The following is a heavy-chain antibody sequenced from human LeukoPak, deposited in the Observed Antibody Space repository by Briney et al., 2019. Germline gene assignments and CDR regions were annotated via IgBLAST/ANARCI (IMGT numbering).Heavy chain of an antibody. D-gene: IGHD1-26*01. V-gene: IGHV1-46*01. Sequence: GASVKVSCEASGYTFTINYMLWVGQAPGQGLEWMGIINPSVGSTTYAQKFQGRVTMTRDTPTSTVDLELSSLSSEDTAVYYCARVGGNYPINWGQGSLVTVSA. CDR1: GYTFTINY. CDR3: ARVGGNYPIN. CDR2: INPSVGST. J-gene: IGHJ4*02.